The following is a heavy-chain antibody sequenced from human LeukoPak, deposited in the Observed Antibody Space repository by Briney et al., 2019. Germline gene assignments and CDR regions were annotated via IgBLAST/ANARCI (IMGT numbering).Heavy chain of an antibody. CDR2: IYPGDSDT. J-gene: IGHJ6*02. CDR3: ARHRVWYYYYYGMGV. Sequence: GESLKISCKGSGYSFTSYWIGWVRQMPGKGLEWMGIIYPGDSDTRYSPSFQGQVTISADKSISTAYLQWSSLKASDTAMYYCARHRVWYYYYYGMGVWGQGTTVTVSS. CDR1: GYSFTSYW. V-gene: IGHV5-51*01.